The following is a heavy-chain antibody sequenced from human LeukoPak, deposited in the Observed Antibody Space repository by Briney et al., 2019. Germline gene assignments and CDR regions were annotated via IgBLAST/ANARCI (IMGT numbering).Heavy chain of an antibody. CDR2: IKQDGSEK. J-gene: IGHJ6*03. CDR1: GFTFSSYA. CDR3: ARDIPLLARYYYYYMDV. Sequence: PGGSLRLSCAASGFTFSSYAMSWVRQAPGKGLEWVANIKQDGSEKYYVDSVKGRFTISRDNAKNSLYLQMNSLRAEDTAVYYCARDIPLLARYYYYYMDVWGKGTTVTVSS. V-gene: IGHV3-7*01.